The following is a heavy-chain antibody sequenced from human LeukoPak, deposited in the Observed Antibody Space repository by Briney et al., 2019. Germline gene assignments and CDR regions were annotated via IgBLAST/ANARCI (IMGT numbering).Heavy chain of an antibody. V-gene: IGHV3-33*01. CDR2: IWYDGSNK. J-gene: IGHJ4*02. Sequence: GGSLSLSCAASGFTFSSYGMHWVRQAPGKGLEWVAVIWYDGSNKYYADSVKGRFTISRDNSKNTLYLQMNSLRAEDTAVYYCARGLDGYDPNFDYWGQGTLVTVSS. D-gene: IGHD5-12*01. CDR1: GFTFSSYG. CDR3: ARGLDGYDPNFDY.